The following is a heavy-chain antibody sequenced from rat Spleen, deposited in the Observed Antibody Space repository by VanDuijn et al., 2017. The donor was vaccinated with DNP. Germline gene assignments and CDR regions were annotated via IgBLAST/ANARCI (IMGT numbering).Heavy chain of an antibody. J-gene: IGHJ2*01. CDR3: TSNPHIRTAAPFDY. CDR1: GFIFSNYW. Sequence: EVQLVESGGGPVQPGRSLKVSCVVSGFIFSNYWMTWIRQAPGKGLEWVASITKTGDSTYYSDSVKGRFSISRDNAKSTLYLLLNSLRSEDPATYYCTSNPHIRTAAPFDYWGQGVMVTVSS. CDR2: ITKTGDST. D-gene: IGHD3-8*01. V-gene: IGHV5-31*01.